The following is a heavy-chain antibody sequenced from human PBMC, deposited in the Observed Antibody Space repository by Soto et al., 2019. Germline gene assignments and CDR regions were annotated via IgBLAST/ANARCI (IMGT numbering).Heavy chain of an antibody. D-gene: IGHD2-15*01. CDR1: GFTVSSYA. CDR3: ARGVVVASTPPFDY. CDR2: IGGSGGRT. Sequence: EVQLLESGGGLVQPGGSLRLSCAASGFTVSSYAMSWVRQAPGTGLEWVSAIGGSGGRTYYADSVKGRFTISRDNSKNTLYLHTTRLIAEDTAVYYCARGVVVASTPPFDYCGQGTLVTVAS. J-gene: IGHJ4*02. V-gene: IGHV3-23*01.